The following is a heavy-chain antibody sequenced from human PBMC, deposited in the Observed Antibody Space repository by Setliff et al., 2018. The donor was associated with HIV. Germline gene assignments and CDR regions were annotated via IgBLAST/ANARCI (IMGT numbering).Heavy chain of an antibody. V-gene: IGHV4-31*03. Sequence: PSETLSLTCTVSGGSISSGGYYWSWIRQHPEKGLEWIGYIYYSGSAYYNPSLKSRVTIALDTSKNQFSLKLTSMTAADTAVYYCARGRMATTIGGYWGQGTLVTVSS. CDR3: ARGRMATTIGGY. CDR1: GGSISSGGYY. J-gene: IGHJ4*02. D-gene: IGHD1-1*01. CDR2: IYYSGSA.